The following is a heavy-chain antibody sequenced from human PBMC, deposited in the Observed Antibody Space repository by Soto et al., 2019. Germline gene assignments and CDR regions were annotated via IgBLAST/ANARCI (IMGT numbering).Heavy chain of an antibody. Sequence: QVQLVESGGGVVQPGRSLRLSCAASGFTFSSYAMHWVRQAPGKGLEWVAVISYDGSNKYYADSVKGRFTISRDNSKNTLYLQMNSLRAEDTDVYDCARVGITMVRGYFDYWGQGTLVTVSS. V-gene: IGHV3-30-3*01. CDR1: GFTFSSYA. D-gene: IGHD3-10*01. CDR2: ISYDGSNK. J-gene: IGHJ4*02. CDR3: ARVGITMVRGYFDY.